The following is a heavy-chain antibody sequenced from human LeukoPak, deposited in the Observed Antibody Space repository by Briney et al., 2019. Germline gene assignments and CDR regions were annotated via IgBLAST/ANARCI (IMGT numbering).Heavy chain of an antibody. J-gene: IGHJ4*02. CDR3: ARDRGDSRYYFDY. Sequence: SETLSLTCTVAGGSMSGYYWSWIRQHPGKGLEWIGYIYYSGSTYYNPSLKSRVTISVDTSKNQFSLKLSSVTAADTAVYYCARDRGDSRYYFDYWGQGTLVTVSS. CDR1: GGSMSGYY. D-gene: IGHD2-21*02. CDR2: IYYSGST. V-gene: IGHV4-31*02.